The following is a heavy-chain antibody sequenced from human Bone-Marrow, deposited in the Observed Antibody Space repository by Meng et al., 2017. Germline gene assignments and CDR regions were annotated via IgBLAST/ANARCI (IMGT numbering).Heavy chain of an antibody. CDR3: ANPNGGGYSYVGV. CDR2: IYPGDSDT. CDR1: GYIFLNFW. J-gene: IGHJ6*02. Sequence: GESLKISCKGSGYIFLNFWIGWVRQMPGKGLEWMGIIYPGDSDTRYSPSFQGQVTISADKSISTAYLQWSSLKASDTAIYYCANPNGGGYSYVGVWGQGTTVTVSS. D-gene: IGHD5-18*01. V-gene: IGHV5-51*01.